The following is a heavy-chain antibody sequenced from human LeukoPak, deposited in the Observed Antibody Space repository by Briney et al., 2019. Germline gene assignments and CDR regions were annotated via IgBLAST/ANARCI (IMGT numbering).Heavy chain of an antibody. CDR3: ARSWLVLAYCGGDCYGTDAFDI. V-gene: IGHV1-3*03. D-gene: IGHD2-21*02. J-gene: IGHJ3*02. Sequence: ASVKVSCKASGYTFTSYAMHWVRQAPGQRLEWMGWINAGNGNTKYSQEFQGRVTITRDTSASTAYMELSSLRSEDMAVYYCARSWLVLAYCGGDCYGTDAFDIWGQGTMVTVSS. CDR2: INAGNGNT. CDR1: GYTFTSYA.